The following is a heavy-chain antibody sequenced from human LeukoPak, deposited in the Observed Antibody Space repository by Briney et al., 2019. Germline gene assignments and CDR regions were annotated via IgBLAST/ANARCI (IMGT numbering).Heavy chain of an antibody. CDR1: RFTFRSYA. CDR3: AKATGTGAFDI. Sequence: GGSLRLSCAASRFTFRSYAMSWVRQAPGKGLEWVSGISGSGGTTYYVDSVKGRFTISRDNSKSTLFLQMDSLRVDDTAVYYCAKATGTGAFDIWGQGTMVTVSS. CDR2: ISGSGGTT. J-gene: IGHJ3*02. V-gene: IGHV3-23*01. D-gene: IGHD1-7*01.